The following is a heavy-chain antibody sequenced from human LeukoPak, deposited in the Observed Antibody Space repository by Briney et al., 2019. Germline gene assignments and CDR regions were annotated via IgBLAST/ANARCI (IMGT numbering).Heavy chain of an antibody. Sequence: GGSLRLSCAASGFSFSSYSMNWVRQAPGKGLEGVPYISSSSSTIYYADSVKGRFTISRDNAKNSLYLQMNSLRAEDTAVYYCARAARSSWYDYWGQGTLVTVSS. CDR2: ISSSSSTI. V-gene: IGHV3-48*01. CDR3: ARAARSSWYDY. J-gene: IGHJ4*02. D-gene: IGHD6-13*01. CDR1: GFSFSSYS.